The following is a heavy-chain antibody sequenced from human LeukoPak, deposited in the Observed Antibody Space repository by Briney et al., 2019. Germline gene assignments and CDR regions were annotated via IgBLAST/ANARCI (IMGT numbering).Heavy chain of an antibody. CDR2: INPSGGST. D-gene: IGHD3-22*01. CDR3: ARFSSSGYYFVY. Sequence: ASVKVSCKASGYTITSYYMHWVRQAPGQGLEWMGIINPSGGSTSYAQKFQGRVTMTRDTSTSTVYMELSSLRSEDTAVYYCARFSSSGYYFVYWGQGTLVTVSS. CDR1: GYTITSYY. V-gene: IGHV1-46*01. J-gene: IGHJ4*02.